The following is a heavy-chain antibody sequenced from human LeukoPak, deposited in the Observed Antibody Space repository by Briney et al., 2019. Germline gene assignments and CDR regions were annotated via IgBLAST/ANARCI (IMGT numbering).Heavy chain of an antibody. D-gene: IGHD3-3*01. CDR2: IKQDGSEK. Sequence: GGSLRLSCAASGFTFSSYWMSWVRQAPGKGLEWVANIKQDGSEKYYVDPVKGRFTISRDNAKNSLYLQMDSLRAEDTAVYYCARGIYDLPNWFDPWGQGTLVTVSS. CDR3: ARGIYDLPNWFDP. V-gene: IGHV3-7*04. J-gene: IGHJ5*02. CDR1: GFTFSSYW.